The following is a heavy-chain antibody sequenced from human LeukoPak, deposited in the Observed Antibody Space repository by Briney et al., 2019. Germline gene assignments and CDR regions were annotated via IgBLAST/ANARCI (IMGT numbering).Heavy chain of an antibody. D-gene: IGHD5-18*01. CDR2: IYYSGST. CDR1: GGSISSSSYY. Sequence: TTSETLSLTCTVSGGSISSSSYYWGWIRQPPGKGLEWIGSIYYSGSTYYNPSLKSRVTISVDTSKNQFSLKLSSVTAADTAVYYCARQGYSYGYNYYYMDVWGKGTTVTVSS. CDR3: ARQGYSYGYNYYYMDV. V-gene: IGHV4-39*01. J-gene: IGHJ6*03.